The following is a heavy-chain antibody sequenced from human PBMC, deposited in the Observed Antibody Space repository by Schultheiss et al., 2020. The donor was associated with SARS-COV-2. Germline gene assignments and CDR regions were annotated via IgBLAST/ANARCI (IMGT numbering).Heavy chain of an antibody. D-gene: IGHD3-16*01. J-gene: IGHJ4*02. CDR2: ISGSGGST. V-gene: IGHV3-23*01. CDR1: GFTFSSYA. Sequence: GGSLRLSCAASGFTFSSYAMSWVRQAPGKGLEWVSAISGSGGSTYYADSVKGRFTISRDNSKSTLFLQMNSLRAEDTAVYYCAKDLRVAGYPVLGSGYYWGQGTLVTVSS. CDR3: AKDLRVAGYPVLGSGYY.